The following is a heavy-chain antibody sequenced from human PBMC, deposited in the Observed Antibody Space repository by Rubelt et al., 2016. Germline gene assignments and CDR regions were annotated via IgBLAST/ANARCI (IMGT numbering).Heavy chain of an antibody. CDR1: GGSFSGYY. V-gene: IGHV4-34*01. CDR3: ASSTTQLWSGYVNYYGMDV. CDR2: INHSGST. Sequence: QVQLQPWGAGLLKPSETLSLTCAVYGGSFSGYYWTWIRQPPGKGLEWIGEINHSGSTNYNPSLKSRVTISVDTSKNQFSLKLSFVTAAETAVYYCASSTTQLWSGYVNYYGMDVWGQGTTVTVSS. J-gene: IGHJ6*02. D-gene: IGHD3-3*01.